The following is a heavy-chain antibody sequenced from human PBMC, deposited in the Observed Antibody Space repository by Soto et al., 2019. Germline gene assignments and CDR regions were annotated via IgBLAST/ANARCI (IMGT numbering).Heavy chain of an antibody. J-gene: IGHJ4*02. CDR1: GFTFSSYG. CDR2: ISYDGSNK. Sequence: QVQLVESGGGVVQPGRSLRLSCAASGFTFSSYGMHWVRQAPGKGLEGVAVISYDGSNKYYADSVKGRFTISRDNSKNTLYLQMNSLRAEDTAVYYCAKEVTIFGVVSSFDYWGQGTLVTVSS. D-gene: IGHD3-3*01. V-gene: IGHV3-30*18. CDR3: AKEVTIFGVVSSFDY.